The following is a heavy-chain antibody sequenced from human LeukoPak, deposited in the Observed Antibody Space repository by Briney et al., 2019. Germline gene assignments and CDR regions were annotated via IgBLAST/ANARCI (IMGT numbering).Heavy chain of an antibody. J-gene: IGHJ4*02. V-gene: IGHV3-7*03. CDR1: GFTFSNYW. CDR3: ARDLHIVVVPTTPGF. Sequence: GGSLRLSCAASGFTFSNYWMGWVRQAPGKGLEWVANIQQDGSEKYYVDSVKGRFTISRDNAKNSLYLQMNSLRAEDTAVYYCARDLHIVVVPTTPGFWGQGTLVTVSS. CDR2: IQQDGSEK. D-gene: IGHD2-2*01.